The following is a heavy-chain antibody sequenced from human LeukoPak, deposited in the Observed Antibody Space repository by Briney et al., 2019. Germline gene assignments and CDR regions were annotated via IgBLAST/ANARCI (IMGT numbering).Heavy chain of an antibody. CDR3: ARAKRVYSSSWYYYYYYMDV. J-gene: IGHJ6*03. Sequence: SETLSLTCTVSGDSITRSDYYWGWIRQPPGKGLEWIGSIYYSGSTYYNPSLKSRVTISVDTSKNQFSLKLSSVTAADTAVYYCARAKRVYSSSWYYYYYYMDVWGKGTTVTISS. CDR1: GDSITRSDYY. D-gene: IGHD6-13*01. V-gene: IGHV4-39*01. CDR2: IYYSGST.